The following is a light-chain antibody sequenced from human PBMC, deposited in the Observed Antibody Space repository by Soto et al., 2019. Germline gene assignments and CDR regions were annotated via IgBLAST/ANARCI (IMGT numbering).Light chain of an antibody. Sequence: QSALTQPASVSGSPEQSITISCTGTSSDVGGYNYVSWYQHHPGKAPKLIIYDVTSRPSGVSIRFSGSKSDNTASLTISGLQPEDEADYHCSSYTTSNTRQIVFGTGTKLTVL. V-gene: IGLV2-14*03. CDR2: DVT. J-gene: IGLJ1*01. CDR1: SSDVGGYNY. CDR3: SSYTTSNTRQIV.